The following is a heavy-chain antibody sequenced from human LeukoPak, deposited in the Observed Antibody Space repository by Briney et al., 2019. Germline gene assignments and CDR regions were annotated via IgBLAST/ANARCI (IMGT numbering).Heavy chain of an antibody. V-gene: IGHV4-31*03. J-gene: IGHJ4*02. D-gene: IGHD3-16*01. CDR3: ARAPRGEAPYYFDY. CDR1: GGSISSGGYY. Sequence: SETLSLTCTVSGGSISSGGYYWSWTRQHPGKGLEWIGYIYYSGSTYYNPSLKSRVTISVDTSKNQFSLKLSSVTAADTAVYYCARAPRGEAPYYFDYWGQGTLVTVSS. CDR2: IYYSGST.